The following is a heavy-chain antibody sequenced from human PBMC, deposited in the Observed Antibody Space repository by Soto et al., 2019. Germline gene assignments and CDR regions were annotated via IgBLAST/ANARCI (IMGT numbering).Heavy chain of an antibody. V-gene: IGHV6-1*01. J-gene: IGHJ6*02. D-gene: IGHD6-13*01. Sequence: PSQTLPLTCAISGDSVSSNSAAWNWIRQAPSRGLEWLGRTYYRSKWYNDYAVSVKSRITINPDTSKNQFSLQLNSVTPEDTAVYYCARAAAPGIAAAGNLGYYYYGMDVWGQGTTVTVSS. CDR3: ARAAAPGIAAAGNLGYYYYGMDV. CDR1: GDSVSSNSAA. CDR2: TYYRSKWYN.